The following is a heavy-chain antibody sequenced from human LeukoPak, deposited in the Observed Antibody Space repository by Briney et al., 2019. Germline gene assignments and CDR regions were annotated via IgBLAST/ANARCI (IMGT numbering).Heavy chain of an antibody. J-gene: IGHJ4*02. Sequence: PSETLSLTCTVSGGSISNSYWSWIRQPPGKGLEWIGSVYYSGSTNYNPSLKSRVAISVDTSRNQFSLKLNSMTAADTAMNYCARKRASNDYWGQGILVTVSS. CDR2: VYYSGST. CDR3: ARKRASNDY. D-gene: IGHD2-2*01. CDR1: GGSISNSY. V-gene: IGHV4-59*01.